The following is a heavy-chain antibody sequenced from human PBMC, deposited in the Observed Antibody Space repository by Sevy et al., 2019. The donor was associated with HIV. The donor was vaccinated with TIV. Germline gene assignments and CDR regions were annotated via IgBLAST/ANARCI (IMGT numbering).Heavy chain of an antibody. CDR3: ARDALLRFLEWLPQGMDV. CDR2: ISSSSSYI. J-gene: IGHJ6*02. D-gene: IGHD3-3*01. CDR1: GFTFSSYS. Sequence: GGSLRLSCAASGFTFSSYSMNWVRQAPGKGLEWVSSISSSSSYIYYADSVKGRFTISRDNAKNSLYLQMNSLRAEDTAVYYSARDALLRFLEWLPQGMDVWGQGTTVTVSS. V-gene: IGHV3-21*01.